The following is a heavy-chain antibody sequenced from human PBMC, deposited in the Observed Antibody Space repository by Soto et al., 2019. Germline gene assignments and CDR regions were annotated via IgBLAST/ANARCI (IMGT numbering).Heavy chain of an antibody. CDR3: ARGLRVRCSSTSCYARYYYYGMDV. J-gene: IGHJ6*02. D-gene: IGHD2-2*01. CDR2: IYHSGST. V-gene: IGHV4-4*02. CDR1: GGSISSSNW. Sequence: QVQLQESGPGLVKPSGTLSLTCAVSGGSISSSNWWSWVRQPPGKGLEWIGEIYHSGSTNYNPSRKSRGTISVDKSKNQFSLKLSSVTAADTAVYYCARGLRVRCSSTSCYARYYYYGMDVWGQGTTVTVSS.